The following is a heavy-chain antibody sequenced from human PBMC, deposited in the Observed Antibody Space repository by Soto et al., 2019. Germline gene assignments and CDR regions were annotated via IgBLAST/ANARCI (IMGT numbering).Heavy chain of an antibody. CDR3: ARHRAIAARSAYGMHV. J-gene: IGHJ6*02. V-gene: IGHV5-51*01. D-gene: IGHD6-6*01. Sequence: PGESLKICCKGSGYSFTSYWIGWVRQMPGKGLEWMGIIYPGDSDTRYSPSFQGQVTISADKSISTAYLQWSSLKASDTAMYYCARHRAIAARSAYGMHVRGQGTTVTVSS. CDR2: IYPGDSDT. CDR1: GYSFTSYW.